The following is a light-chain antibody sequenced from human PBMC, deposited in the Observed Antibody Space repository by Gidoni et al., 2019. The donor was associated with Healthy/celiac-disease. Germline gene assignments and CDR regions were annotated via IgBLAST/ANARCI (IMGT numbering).Light chain of an antibody. CDR2: DAS. Sequence: EIVLTQSLATLSVSPGERATLSCRASQGVSSYLAWYQQKPGQAPRLLIYDASNRATGIPARFSGSGSGTDFTLTISSLEPEDFAVYYCQQRSNWPPSLTFGGGTKVEIK. J-gene: IGKJ4*01. V-gene: IGKV3-11*01. CDR3: QQRSNWPPSLT. CDR1: QGVSSY.